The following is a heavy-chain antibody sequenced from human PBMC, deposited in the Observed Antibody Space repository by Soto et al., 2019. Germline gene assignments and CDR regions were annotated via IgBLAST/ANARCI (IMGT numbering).Heavy chain of an antibody. V-gene: IGHV4-61*01. CDR1: GGSVSSGSYY. J-gene: IGHJ6*02. CDR2: IYYSGST. CDR3: ARGSPNYYYYGMDV. Sequence: QVQLQESGPGLVKPSETLSLTCTVSGGSVSSGSYYWIWIRQPPGKVLEWMGYIYYSGSTHYNPALKSRVPISGDTSKNQFSLNVSSVTAAEAAVYFSARGSPNYYYYGMDVWGQGTTFTVSS.